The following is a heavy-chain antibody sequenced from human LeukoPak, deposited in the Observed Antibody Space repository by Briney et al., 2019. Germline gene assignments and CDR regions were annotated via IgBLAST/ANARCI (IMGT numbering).Heavy chain of an antibody. J-gene: IGHJ4*02. CDR1: GGSISSYY. V-gene: IGHV4-59*01. D-gene: IGHD3-22*01. CDR2: IYYSGST. CDR3: ASTLYDSSGYYPEY. Sequence: SETLSLTCTVSGGSISSYYWSWIRQPPGKGLEWIGYIYYSGSTNYNPSLKSRVTISVDTSKNQFSLKLSSVTAADTAVYYCASTLYDSSGYYPEYWGQGTLVTVSS.